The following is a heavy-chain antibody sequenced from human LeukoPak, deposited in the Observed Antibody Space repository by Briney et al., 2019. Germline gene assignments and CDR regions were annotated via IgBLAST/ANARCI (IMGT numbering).Heavy chain of an antibody. CDR2: ISWNSGSI. Sequence: GGSLRLSCAASGFTFDDYAMHWVRQAPGKGLEWVSGISWNSGSIGYADSVKGRFTISRDNAKDSLYLQMNSLRAEDTALYYCAKGRTRSGYYYDGSGYHTSFDPWGQGTLVTVSS. J-gene: IGHJ5*02. CDR1: GFTFDDYA. CDR3: AKGRTRSGYYYDGSGYHTSFDP. V-gene: IGHV3-9*01. D-gene: IGHD3-22*01.